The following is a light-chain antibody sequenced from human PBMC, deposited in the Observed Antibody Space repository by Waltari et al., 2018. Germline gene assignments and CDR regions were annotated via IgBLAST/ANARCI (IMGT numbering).Light chain of an antibody. V-gene: IGLV2-14*01. CDR2: DVS. J-gene: IGLJ2*01. Sequence: QSALTQPASVSGSPGQSITISCTGTSSDVGGYNYVSWYQQHPGKAPKLMIYDVSRGPSGVSTRFSGSKSGNTASLTSSGLQAEDEADYYCSSYTSSGTNVLFGGGTKLTVL. CDR3: SSYTSSGTNVL. CDR1: SSDVGGYNY.